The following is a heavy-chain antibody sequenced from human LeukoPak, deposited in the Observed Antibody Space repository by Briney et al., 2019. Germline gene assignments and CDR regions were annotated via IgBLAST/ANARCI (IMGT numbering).Heavy chain of an antibody. CDR1: GFTFSNYA. J-gene: IGHJ6*02. V-gene: IGHV3-23*01. D-gene: IGHD7-27*01. Sequence: PGGSLRLSCAASGFTFSNYAMSWVRQAPGKGLEWVSTISGGGGNTYYADSEKGRFTISRDDSKTTLYLQMNSLRVEDTVVFFCAKGTGENYNGMDVWGQGTTVTVSS. CDR3: AKGTGENYNGMDV. CDR2: ISGGGGNT.